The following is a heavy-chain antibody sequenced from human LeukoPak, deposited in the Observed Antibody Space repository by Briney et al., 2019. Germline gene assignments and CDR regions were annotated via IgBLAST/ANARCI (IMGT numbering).Heavy chain of an antibody. D-gene: IGHD5-24*01. CDR1: GFTFSNYM. V-gene: IGHV3-74*01. J-gene: IGHJ4*02. CDR2: IKSDGITI. Sequence: GGSLRLSCAASGFTFSNYMMHWVRQAPGKGLVWVSRIKSDGITITYADSVKGRFTISRDNSRNTLYLQMNSLRAEDTAIYYCAKGGPQFFDYWGQGTLVTVSS. CDR3: AKGGPQFFDY.